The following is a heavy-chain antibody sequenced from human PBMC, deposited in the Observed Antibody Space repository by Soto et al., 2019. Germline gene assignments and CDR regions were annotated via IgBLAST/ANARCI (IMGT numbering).Heavy chain of an antibody. CDR2: ISYDGSNK. J-gene: IGHJ4*02. CDR1: GFTFSSYG. D-gene: IGHD3-22*01. CDR3: AKGGVWYDSSGYYYGFDY. V-gene: IGHV3-30*18. Sequence: GGSLRLSCAASGFTFSSYGMHWVRQAPGKGLEWVAVISYDGSNKYYADSVKGRFTISRDNSKNTLYLQMNSLRAEDTAVYYCAKGGVWYDSSGYYYGFDYWGQGTLVTVSS.